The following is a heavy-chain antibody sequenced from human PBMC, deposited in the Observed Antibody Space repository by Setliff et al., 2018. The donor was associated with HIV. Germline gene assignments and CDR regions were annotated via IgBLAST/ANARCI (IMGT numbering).Heavy chain of an antibody. Sequence: GGSLRLSCAASGFTFSSYEMNWVRQAPGKGLEWVSYISSSGSTIYYADSVKGRFTISRDNSKNTLYLQMNSLRAEDTAVYYCAKGGYSSSWAPNWFDPWGQGTLVTVSS. CDR1: GFTFSSYE. D-gene: IGHD6-13*01. J-gene: IGHJ5*02. CDR3: AKGGYSSSWAPNWFDP. V-gene: IGHV3-48*03. CDR2: ISSSGSTI.